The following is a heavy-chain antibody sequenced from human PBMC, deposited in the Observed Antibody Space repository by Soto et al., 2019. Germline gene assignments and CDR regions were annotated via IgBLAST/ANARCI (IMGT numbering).Heavy chain of an antibody. CDR1: GFTFSSYA. Sequence: EVQLLESGGGLVQPGGSLRLSCAASGFTFSSYAMNWVRQAPGKGLEWVSAISGSGGSTYYADSVKGRFTISRDNSKNTLYLQMNSQRAEDTAVYFCARGPPESSARHDAFDILGQGTMVTVSS. CDR2: ISGSGGST. CDR3: ARGPPESSARHDAFDI. J-gene: IGHJ3*02. V-gene: IGHV3-23*01. D-gene: IGHD2-2*01.